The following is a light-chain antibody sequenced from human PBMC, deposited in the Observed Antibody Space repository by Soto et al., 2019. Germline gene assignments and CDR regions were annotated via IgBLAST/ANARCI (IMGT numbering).Light chain of an antibody. V-gene: IGKV3D-11*01. CDR1: QAVNTR. Sequence: EIVLTQSPATLSSFPGDRVTLSCRASQAVNTRLAWYQHKPGQAPRLLIYLTSNRAAGIPARFSGSGSGTDFTLTISDVEPEDFAVYFCQHYDRTFGQGTKVDI. J-gene: IGKJ1*01. CDR3: QHYDRT. CDR2: LTS.